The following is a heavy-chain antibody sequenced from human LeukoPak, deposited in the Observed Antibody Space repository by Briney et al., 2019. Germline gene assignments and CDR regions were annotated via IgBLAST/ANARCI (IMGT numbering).Heavy chain of an antibody. Sequence: TSVKVSCKASGFTFTSSAMQWVRQARGQRLEWIGWIVVGSGNTNYAQKFQERVTITRDMSTSTAYMELSSPRSEDTAVYYCATYERDAFDIWGQGTMVTVSS. CDR3: ATYERDAFDI. J-gene: IGHJ3*02. D-gene: IGHD3-3*01. CDR1: GFTFTSSA. V-gene: IGHV1-58*02. CDR2: IVVGSGNT.